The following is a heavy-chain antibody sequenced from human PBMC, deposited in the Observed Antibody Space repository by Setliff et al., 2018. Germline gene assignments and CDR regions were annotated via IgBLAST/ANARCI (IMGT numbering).Heavy chain of an antibody. D-gene: IGHD2-21*01. CDR3: AAVPLMIAIGHAFDI. V-gene: IGHV4-61*09. J-gene: IGHJ3*02. CDR2: LYTSGST. CDR1: GGSISSGSYY. Sequence: SETLSLTCTVSGGSISSGSYYWSWIRPPAGKGLEWIGHLYTSGSTNYNPSLKSRVTIAVDTSKSQFSLMLSSVTAADTAAYYCAAVPLMIAIGHAFDILGQGTMVTVSS.